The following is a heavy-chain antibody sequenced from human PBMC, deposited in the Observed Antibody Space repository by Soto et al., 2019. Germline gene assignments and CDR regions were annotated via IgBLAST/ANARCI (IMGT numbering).Heavy chain of an antibody. J-gene: IGHJ5*02. CDR2: IYHSGST. CDR1: GGSISSGGYS. V-gene: IGHV4-30-2*01. D-gene: IGHD3-10*01. CDR3: ARVGREITMVRGVIITLNWFDP. Sequence: SETLSLTCAVSGGSISSGGYSWSWIRQPPGKGLEWIGYIYHSGSTYYNPSLKSRVTISVDRSKNQFSLKLSSVTAADTAVYYCARVGREITMVRGVIITLNWFDPWGQGTLVTVSS.